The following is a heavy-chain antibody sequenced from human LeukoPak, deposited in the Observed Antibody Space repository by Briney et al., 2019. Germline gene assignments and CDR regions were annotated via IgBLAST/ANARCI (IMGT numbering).Heavy chain of an antibody. J-gene: IGHJ6*02. CDR2: IIPILGIA. D-gene: IGHD3-9*01. V-gene: IGHV1-69*04. CDR1: GGTFSSYA. Sequence: GASVKVSCKASGGTFSSYAISWVRQAPGQGLEWMGRIIPILGIANYAQKFQGRVTITADKSTSTAYMELSSLRSEDTAVYYCARDSGDIYMDVWGQGTTVTVSS. CDR3: ARDSGDIYMDV.